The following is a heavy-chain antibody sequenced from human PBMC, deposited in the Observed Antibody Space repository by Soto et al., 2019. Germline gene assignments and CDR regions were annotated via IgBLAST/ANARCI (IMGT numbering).Heavy chain of an antibody. J-gene: IGHJ4*02. V-gene: IGHV3-30*03. D-gene: IGHD6-6*01. Sequence: QVQLVESGGGVVQPGKSLRLSCAASGFTFSSYAMHWARQATGKGLEWVTVISIRGGDEYYAESVRGRFTISRDDSKNTLYLQMDSLSVEDTAVYYCARGTIVARQHLDYWGQGTLVTVSS. CDR1: GFTFSSYA. CDR3: ARGTIVARQHLDY. CDR2: ISIRGGDE.